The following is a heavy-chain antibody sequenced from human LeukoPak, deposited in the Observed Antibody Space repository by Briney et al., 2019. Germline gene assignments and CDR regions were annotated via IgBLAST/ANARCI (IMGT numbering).Heavy chain of an antibody. CDR2: IYSGGST. D-gene: IGHD2/OR15-2a*01. CDR3: AREFYGGVDY. CDR1: GFTSSSYA. V-gene: IGHV3-53*04. Sequence: GGSLRLSCAASGFTSSSYAMSWVRQAPGKGLEWVSVIYSGGSTYYADSVKGRFTISRHNSKNTLYLQMNSLRAEDTAVYYCAREFYGGVDYWGQGTLVTVSS. J-gene: IGHJ4*02.